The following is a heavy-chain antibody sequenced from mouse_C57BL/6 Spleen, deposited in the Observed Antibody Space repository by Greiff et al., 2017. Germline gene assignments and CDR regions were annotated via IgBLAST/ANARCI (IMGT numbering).Heavy chain of an antibody. J-gene: IGHJ4*01. Sequence: QVQLQQSGAELVRPGTSVKVSCKASGYAFTNYLIEWVKQRPGQGLEWIGVINPGSGGTNYNEKFKGKATLTADKSSSTVYMQLSSLTSEDSAVYFCARSVYYDYDGGYYAMDYWGQGTSVTVSS. CDR3: ARSVYYDYDGGYYAMDY. CDR2: INPGSGGT. CDR1: GYAFTNYL. D-gene: IGHD2-4*01. V-gene: IGHV1-54*01.